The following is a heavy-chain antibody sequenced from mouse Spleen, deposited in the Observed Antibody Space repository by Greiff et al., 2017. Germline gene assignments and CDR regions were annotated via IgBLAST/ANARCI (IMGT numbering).Heavy chain of an antibody. J-gene: IGHJ4*01. D-gene: IGHD2-4*01. CDR3: AGLYYDYDEDAMDY. Sequence: QVQLKQSGAELVRPGASVTLSCKASGYTFTDYEMHWVKQTPVHGLEWIGAIDPETGGTAYNQKFKDKATLTADKSSSTAYMQLSSLTSEDSAIYYCAGLYYDYDEDAMDYWGQGTSVTVSS. CDR2: IDPETGGT. V-gene: IGHV1-15*01. CDR1: GYTFTDYE.